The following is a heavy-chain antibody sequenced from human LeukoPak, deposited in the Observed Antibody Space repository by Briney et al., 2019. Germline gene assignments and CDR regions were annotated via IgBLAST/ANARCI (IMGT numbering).Heavy chain of an antibody. CDR1: GFTFSSYA. D-gene: IGHD6-13*01. CDR2: ISYDGSNK. Sequence: PGRSLRLSCAASGFTFSSYAMHWVRQAPGKGLEWVAVISYDGSNKYYADSVKGRFTISRDNSKNTLYLQMNSLRAEDTAVYYCARDVAAAGTVDYWGQGTPVTVSS. J-gene: IGHJ4*02. CDR3: ARDVAAAGTVDY. V-gene: IGHV3-30-3*01.